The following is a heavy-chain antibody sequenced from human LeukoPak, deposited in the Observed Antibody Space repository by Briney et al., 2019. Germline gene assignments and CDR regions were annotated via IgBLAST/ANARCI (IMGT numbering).Heavy chain of an antibody. V-gene: IGHV3-74*01. CDR1: GFTFSSYW. D-gene: IGHD4-23*01. CDR2: INSDGSST. J-gene: IGHJ3*02. CDR3: SSGNSHAFDI. Sequence: GGSLRLSCAASGFTFSSYWMHWVRQAPGKGLVWVSRINSDGSSTSYADSVKGRFTISRDNAKNTLYLQMNNLRAENTAVYYCSSGNSHAFDIWGQGTMVTVSS.